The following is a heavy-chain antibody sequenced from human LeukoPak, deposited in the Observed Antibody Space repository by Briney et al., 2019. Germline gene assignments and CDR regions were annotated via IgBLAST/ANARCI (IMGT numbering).Heavy chain of an antibody. Sequence: GGSLRLSCAASGFTFSSYAMHWVRQAPGKGLEYVSAISSNGGSTYYANSVKGRFTISRDNSKNTLYLQMGSLRAEDMAVYYCARGGGYYGSWSRLFDYWGQGTLVTVSS. CDR1: GFTFSSYA. V-gene: IGHV3-64*01. CDR2: ISSNGGST. CDR3: ARGGGYYGSWSRLFDY. J-gene: IGHJ4*02. D-gene: IGHD3-10*01.